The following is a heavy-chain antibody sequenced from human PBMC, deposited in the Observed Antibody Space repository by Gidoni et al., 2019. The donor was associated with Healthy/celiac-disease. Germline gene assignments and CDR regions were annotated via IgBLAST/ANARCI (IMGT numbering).Heavy chain of an antibody. CDR1: GFTFSSYG. Sequence: QVQLVESGGGVAQPGRSLRLSCAASGFTFSSYGMHWVRQAPGKGLEWVAVISYDGSNKYYADSVKGRFTISRDNSKNTLYLQMNSLRAEDTAVYYCANLLTHYDLNYYYYYYMDVWGKGTTVTVSS. J-gene: IGHJ6*03. V-gene: IGHV3-30*18. CDR2: ISYDGSNK. CDR3: ANLLTHYDLNYYYYYYMDV. D-gene: IGHD3-3*01.